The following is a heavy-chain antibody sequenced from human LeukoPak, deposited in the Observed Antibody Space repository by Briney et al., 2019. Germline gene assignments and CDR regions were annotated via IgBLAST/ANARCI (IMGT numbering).Heavy chain of an antibody. D-gene: IGHD1-14*01. J-gene: IGHJ4*02. CDR3: AREIVGGFNPGAY. CDR2: IHRSGST. CDR1: PDSTTSNF. V-gene: IGHV4-4*02. Sequence: SETLSLTCTVSPDSTTSNFWSWVRQPPGKGLEWIGEIHRSGSTNYNPSLQSRVTISIDRSKNQIALELSSVTTADTAVYYCAREIVGGFNPGAYWGQGTLVTVSS.